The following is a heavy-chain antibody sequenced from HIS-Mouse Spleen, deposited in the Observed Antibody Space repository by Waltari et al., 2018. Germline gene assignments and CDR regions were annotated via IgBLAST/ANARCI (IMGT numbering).Heavy chain of an antibody. CDR1: GFSLSTSGMC. CDR2: IVWDDDK. J-gene: IGHJ4*02. CDR3: ARIQAGKLELPFDY. Sequence: QVTLRESGPALVKPTQTLTLTCTFSGFSLSTSGMCVSWIRQPPGKALESLARIVWDDDKYYNPSLQTRLNISKDTSKNQVVLTMTNMDPVDPATYYCARIQAGKLELPFDYWGQGTLVTVSS. V-gene: IGHV2-70*15. D-gene: IGHD1-7*01.